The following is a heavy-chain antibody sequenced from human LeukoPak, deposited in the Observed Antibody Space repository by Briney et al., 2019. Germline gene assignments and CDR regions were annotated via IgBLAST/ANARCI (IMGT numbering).Heavy chain of an antibody. CDR2: FDPEDGET. D-gene: IGHD3-22*01. V-gene: IGHV1-24*01. CDR3: ARSAYYESSGYYYGY. J-gene: IGHJ4*02. Sequence: ASVKVPCKVSGYTLTELSMHWVRQAPGKGLEWMGGFDPEDGETIYAQKFQGRVTMTRDTSTSTVYMELSSLTSEDTAVYYCARSAYYESSGYYYGYWGQGTLVTVSS. CDR1: GYTLTELS.